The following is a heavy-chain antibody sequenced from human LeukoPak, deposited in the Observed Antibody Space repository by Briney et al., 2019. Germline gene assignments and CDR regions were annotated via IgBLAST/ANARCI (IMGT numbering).Heavy chain of an antibody. CDR2: TYYRSKWYN. V-gene: IGHV6-1*01. D-gene: IGHD6-19*01. J-gene: IGHJ3*02. Sequence: RSQTLSLTCAISGDSVSSNSAAWNWIRRSPSRGLEWLGRTYYRSKWYNDYAVSVKSRITINPDTSKNQFSLQLNSVTPEDTAVYYCARASIAVARGAFDIWGQGTMVTVSS. CDR3: ARASIAVARGAFDI. CDR1: GDSVSSNSAA.